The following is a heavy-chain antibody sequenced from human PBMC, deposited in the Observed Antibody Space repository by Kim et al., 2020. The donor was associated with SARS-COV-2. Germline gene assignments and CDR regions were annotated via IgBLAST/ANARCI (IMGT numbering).Heavy chain of an antibody. CDR2: ISWDGGST. Sequence: GSLRLSCAASGFTFDDYTMHWVRQAPGKGLEWVSLISWDGGSTYYADSVKGRFTISRDNSKNSLYLQMNSLRTEDTALYYCAKAFFGVRFLEWLSFDYWGQGTLVTVSS. CDR1: GFTFDDYT. V-gene: IGHV3-43*01. J-gene: IGHJ4*02. D-gene: IGHD3-3*01. CDR3: AKAFFGVRFLEWLSFDY.